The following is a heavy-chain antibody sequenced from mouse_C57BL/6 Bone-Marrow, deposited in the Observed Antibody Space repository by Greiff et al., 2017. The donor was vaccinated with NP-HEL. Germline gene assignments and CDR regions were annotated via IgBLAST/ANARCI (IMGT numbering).Heavy chain of an antibody. Sequence: VQLQQSGAELVRPGASVKLSCTASGFNIKDDYMHWVKQRPEQGLEWIGWIDPENGDTEYASKFQGKATITADTSSNTAYLQLSSLTSEDTAVYYCTTEIYYDYAYAMDYWGQGTSVTVSS. CDR1: GFNIKDDY. V-gene: IGHV14-4*01. D-gene: IGHD2-4*01. J-gene: IGHJ4*01. CDR2: IDPENGDT. CDR3: TTEIYYDYAYAMDY.